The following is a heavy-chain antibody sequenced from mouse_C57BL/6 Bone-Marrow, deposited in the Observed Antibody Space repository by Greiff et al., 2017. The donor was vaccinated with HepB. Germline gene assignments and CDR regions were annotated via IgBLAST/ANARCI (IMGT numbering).Heavy chain of an antibody. CDR1: GFTFSDYY. Sequence: EVMLVESGGGLVQPGGSLKLSCAASGFTFSDYYMYWVRQTPEKRLEWVAYISNGGGSTYYPDTVKGRVTISRDNAKNTLYLQMSRLKSEDTAMYYCARLPFHYYGSSYWFAYWGQGTLVTVSA. J-gene: IGHJ3*01. CDR2: ISNGGGST. V-gene: IGHV5-12*01. CDR3: ARLPFHYYGSSYWFAY. D-gene: IGHD1-1*01.